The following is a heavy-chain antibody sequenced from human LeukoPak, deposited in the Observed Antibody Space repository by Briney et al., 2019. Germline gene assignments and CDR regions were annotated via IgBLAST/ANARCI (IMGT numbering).Heavy chain of an antibody. Sequence: GGSLRLSCAASGFTFSSYSMNWVRQAPGKGLEWVSYISSSSSTINYADSVKGRFTISRDNVKNSLYLQMNSLRDEDTAVYYCARTPAYSSGWYSDYWGQGTLVTVSS. D-gene: IGHD6-19*01. J-gene: IGHJ4*02. V-gene: IGHV3-48*02. CDR1: GFTFSSYS. CDR3: ARTPAYSSGWYSDY. CDR2: ISSSSSTI.